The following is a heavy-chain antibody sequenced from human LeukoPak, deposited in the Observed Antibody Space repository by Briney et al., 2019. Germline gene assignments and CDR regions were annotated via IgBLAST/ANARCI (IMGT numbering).Heavy chain of an antibody. J-gene: IGHJ4*02. D-gene: IGHD3-22*01. CDR3: ASRYYYDSSGYYLDY. Sequence: GGSLRLSCAASGFTFSSYSMNWVRQAPGKGLEWVSSISSSSSYIYHADSVKGRFTISRDNAKNSLYLQMNSLRAEDTAVYYCASRYYYDSSGYYLDYWGQGTLVTVSS. CDR2: ISSSSSYI. V-gene: IGHV3-21*01. CDR1: GFTFSSYS.